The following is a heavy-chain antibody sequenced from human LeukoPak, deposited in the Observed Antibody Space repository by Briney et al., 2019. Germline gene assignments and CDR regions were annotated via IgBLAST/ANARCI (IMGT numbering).Heavy chain of an antibody. D-gene: IGHD3-16*02. CDR3: AKGGLLRLGELSLIGDWLDP. Sequence: PGGSLRLSCAVPGITLSNYGMTWVRQAPGKGLEWVAGISGSGGSTYYADSVKGRFTISRDNSKNTPYLQMNSLRAEDTAVYYCAKGGLLRLGELSLIGDWLDPWGQGTLVTVSS. CDR2: ISGSGGST. J-gene: IGHJ5*02. V-gene: IGHV3-23*01. CDR1: GITLSNYG.